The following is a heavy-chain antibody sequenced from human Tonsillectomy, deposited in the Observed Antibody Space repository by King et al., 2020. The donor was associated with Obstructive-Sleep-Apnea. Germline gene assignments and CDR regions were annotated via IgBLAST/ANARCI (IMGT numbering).Heavy chain of an antibody. V-gene: IGHV4-59*08. Sequence: QLQESGPGLVRPSETLSLTCTVSGGSISSYYWNWIRPPPGKGLEWIGYISYRGSTNYNPSLKSRVTISLDTPKNKFSLKLSSVTAADTAVYYCARLAYCGGDCYTYAEYFQHWGQGTLVTVSS. J-gene: IGHJ1*01. CDR3: ARLAYCGGDCYTYAEYFQH. D-gene: IGHD2-21*02. CDR1: GGSISSYY. CDR2: ISYRGST.